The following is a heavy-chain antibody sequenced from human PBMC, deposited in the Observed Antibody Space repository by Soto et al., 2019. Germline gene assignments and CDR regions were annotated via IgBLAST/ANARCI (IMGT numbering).Heavy chain of an antibody. CDR3: ARAIRYYYDSSGPYYFDY. J-gene: IGHJ4*02. V-gene: IGHV1-69*13. CDR1: GRTFSSYA. D-gene: IGHD3-22*01. Sequence: GASVKVSCKASGRTFSSYALSWVRQAPGQGLEWMGGIIPIFGTANYAQKFQGRVTITADESTSTAYMELSSLRSEDTAVYYCARAIRYYYDSSGPYYFDYWGQGTLVTVSS. CDR2: IIPIFGTA.